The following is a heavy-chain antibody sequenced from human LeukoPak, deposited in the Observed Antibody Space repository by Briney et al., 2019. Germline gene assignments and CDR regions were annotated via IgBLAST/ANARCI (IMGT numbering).Heavy chain of an antibody. Sequence: PSETLSLTCTVSGGSISSYYWSWIRQPPGKGLEWIGYIYYGGSTNYNPSLKSRVTISVDTSKNQFSLKLSSVTAADTAVYYCARESPVRGVMNWGQGTLVTVSS. J-gene: IGHJ4*02. V-gene: IGHV4-59*12. CDR1: GGSISSYY. CDR2: IYYGGST. CDR3: ARESPVRGVMN. D-gene: IGHD3-10*01.